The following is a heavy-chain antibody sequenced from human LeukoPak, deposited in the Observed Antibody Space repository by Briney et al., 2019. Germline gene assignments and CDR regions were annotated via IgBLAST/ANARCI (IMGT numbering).Heavy chain of an antibody. D-gene: IGHD3-3*01. CDR3: AKEGGTMFFDS. V-gene: IGHV3-43*01. J-gene: IGHJ5*01. CDR2: FSGNGKTT. Sequence: GGSLRLSCAASGFTFRAYTMHWFRQAPGKGLEWVSLFSGNGKTTYYADSAKGRFTISRDNSKNSLYLQMNSLESDDTALYYCAKEGGTMFFDSWGQGTLVTVSS. CDR1: GFTFRAYT.